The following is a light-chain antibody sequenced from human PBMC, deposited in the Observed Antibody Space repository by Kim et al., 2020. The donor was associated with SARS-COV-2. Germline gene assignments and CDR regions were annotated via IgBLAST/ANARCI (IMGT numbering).Light chain of an antibody. CDR2: GAS. CDR1: QSVRSSH. Sequence: SPGEGATLSCRASQSVRSSHLAWYQQKPGQAPKLLIYGASRRAAGIPDRFSGSGSGTDFTLTISRLEPDDFAVFYCQHYDGPLLSFGGGTKVDIK. CDR3: QHYDGPLLS. V-gene: IGKV3-20*01. J-gene: IGKJ4*01.